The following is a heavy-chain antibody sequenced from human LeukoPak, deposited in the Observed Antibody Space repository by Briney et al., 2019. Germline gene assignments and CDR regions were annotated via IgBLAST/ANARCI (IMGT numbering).Heavy chain of an antibody. Sequence: GGSLRLSCAASGFTFSSYPMHWVRQAPGKGLEWVAVISYDGSNKYYADSVKGRFTISRDNSKNTLYLQMNSLRAEDTAVYYCARVRYNWNPLNDYWGQGTLVTVSS. CDR1: GFTFSSYP. CDR3: ARVRYNWNPLNDY. D-gene: IGHD1-20*01. V-gene: IGHV3-30*04. CDR2: ISYDGSNK. J-gene: IGHJ4*02.